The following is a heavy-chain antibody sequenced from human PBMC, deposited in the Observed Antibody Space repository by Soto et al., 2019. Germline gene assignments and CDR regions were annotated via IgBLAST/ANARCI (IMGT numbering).Heavy chain of an antibody. Sequence: SETLSLTCTVSGGSISSGGYYWSWIRQHPGKGLEWIGYIYYSGSTYYNPSLKSRVTISVDTSKNQFSLKLSSVTAMDTAVYYCARERVERRKNYYYGMDVWGQGTTVTVS. CDR2: IYYSGST. CDR3: ARERVERRKNYYYGMDV. D-gene: IGHD1-1*01. J-gene: IGHJ6*02. V-gene: IGHV4-31*03. CDR1: GGSISSGGYY.